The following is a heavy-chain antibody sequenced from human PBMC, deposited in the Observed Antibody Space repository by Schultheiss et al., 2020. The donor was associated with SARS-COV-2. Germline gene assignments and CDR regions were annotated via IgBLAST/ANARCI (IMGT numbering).Heavy chain of an antibody. D-gene: IGHD5-24*01. Sequence: GGSLRLSCAASGFTFSSSWMHWVCQAPEKGLEWVADIKCDGSDKYYVDSVKGRLTISRDNAKNSLYLQMNSLRAEDTAVYYCAREMATILLAFDIWGQGTMVTVSS. J-gene: IGHJ3*02. CDR1: GFTFSSSW. CDR2: IKCDGSDK. CDR3: AREMATILLAFDI. V-gene: IGHV3-52*01.